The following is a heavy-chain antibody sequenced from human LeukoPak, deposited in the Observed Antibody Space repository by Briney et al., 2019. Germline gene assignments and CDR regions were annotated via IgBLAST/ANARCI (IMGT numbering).Heavy chain of an antibody. V-gene: IGHV4-59*12. Sequence: SETLSLTCTVSGGSISSYYWSWIRQPPGKGVEWIGYIFHTGSTNYNPSLKSRVTISVDKSKNQFSLRLISVTAADTAVYFCARVRVIDWGSSYFDYWGQGNLVTVSS. CDR1: GGSISSYY. CDR3: ARVRVIDWGSSYFDY. CDR2: IFHTGST. D-gene: IGHD3-9*01. J-gene: IGHJ4*02.